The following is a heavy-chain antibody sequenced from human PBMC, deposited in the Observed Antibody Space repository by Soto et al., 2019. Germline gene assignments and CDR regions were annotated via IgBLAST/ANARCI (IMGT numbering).Heavy chain of an antibody. J-gene: IGHJ4*02. CDR1: GFTFTNFW. CDR2: IREDGSGQ. D-gene: IGHD6-19*01. Sequence: EVQLVESGGGLVQPGGSLRLSCAASGFTFTNFWMSWVRQAPGKGLEWVANIREDGSGQYYVDSVKGRFTISRDNAKNSLYLQINSLRAEDTAVYYCARDNGWNYLFYWGQGTLVTVSS. CDR3: ARDNGWNYLFY. V-gene: IGHV3-7*01.